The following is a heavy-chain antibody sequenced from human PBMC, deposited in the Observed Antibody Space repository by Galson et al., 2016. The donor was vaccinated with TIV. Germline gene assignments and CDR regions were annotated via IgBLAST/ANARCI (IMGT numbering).Heavy chain of an antibody. CDR2: IMTGFGTP. J-gene: IGHJ5*02. CDR1: GDIFTRHA. V-gene: IGHV1-69*13. D-gene: IGHD3-9*01. CDR3: ARAGGPHFDFLETLLDWFDP. Sequence: SVKVSCKVTGDIFTRHAINWVRQGPGRGLEWLGGIMTGFGTPKYALKFQGRVTITADEPTSTAYLEVSRLKSDDTAIYYCARAGGPHFDFLETLLDWFDPWGQGTLVTVSS.